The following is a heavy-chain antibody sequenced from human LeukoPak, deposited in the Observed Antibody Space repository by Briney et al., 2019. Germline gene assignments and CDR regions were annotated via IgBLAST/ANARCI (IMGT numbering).Heavy chain of an antibody. CDR1: GGSISSYY. CDR2: IYYSGST. J-gene: IGHJ4*02. Sequence: SETLSLTCTVSGGSISSYYWGWIRQPPGKGLEWIGSIYYSGSTYYNPSLKSRVTISVDTSKNQFSLKLSSVTAADTAVYYCARGRIQLWMGIDYWGQGTLVTVSS. D-gene: IGHD5-18*01. CDR3: ARGRIQLWMGIDY. V-gene: IGHV4-39*01.